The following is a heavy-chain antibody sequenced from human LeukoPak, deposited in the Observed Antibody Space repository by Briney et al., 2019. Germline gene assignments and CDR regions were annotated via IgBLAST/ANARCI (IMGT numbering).Heavy chain of an antibody. CDR1: GFTFSSYA. D-gene: IGHD5-12*01. V-gene: IGHV3-30-3*01. J-gene: IGHJ4*02. CDR3: ARDRSSYEYYFDY. CDR2: ISYDGSNK. Sequence: SGGSLRLSCAASGFTFSSYAMHWVRQAPGKGLEWVAVISYDGSNKYYADSVKGRFTISRDNSRNTLYLQMDSLRAEDTAVYYCARDRSSYEYYFDYWGQGTLVTVSS.